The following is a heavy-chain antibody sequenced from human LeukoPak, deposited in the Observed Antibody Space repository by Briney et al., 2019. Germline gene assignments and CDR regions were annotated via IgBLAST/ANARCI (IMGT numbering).Heavy chain of an antibody. J-gene: IGHJ5*02. CDR1: GGSISGSF. CDR3: TKFVTVTVPNWTDP. Sequence: PSETLSLTCTVSGGSISGSFWSWIRQSPGEGLEFIGYIYYTGAASYNPSLNSRVSMSVDMSKNQFSLKLNSVTAADTAVYYCTKFVTVTVPNWTDPWGQGILVTVSS. V-gene: IGHV4-59*01. D-gene: IGHD4-17*01. CDR2: IYYTGAA.